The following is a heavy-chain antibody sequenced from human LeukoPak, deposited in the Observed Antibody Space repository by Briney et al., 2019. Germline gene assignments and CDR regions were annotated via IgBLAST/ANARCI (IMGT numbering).Heavy chain of an antibody. D-gene: IGHD3-22*01. V-gene: IGHV3-23*01. CDR3: AKKGYYDGSGYYMYYFDH. J-gene: IGHJ4*02. CDR2: ISGSGGTA. Sequence: GGSLRLSCAASGFTFSIYAMSWVRQAPGKGLEWVSAISGSGGTAYYADSVKGRFTISRDNSKNALYLQMNNLRAEDTAVYYCAKKGYYDGSGYYMYYFDHWGQGTLVTVSS. CDR1: GFTFSIYA.